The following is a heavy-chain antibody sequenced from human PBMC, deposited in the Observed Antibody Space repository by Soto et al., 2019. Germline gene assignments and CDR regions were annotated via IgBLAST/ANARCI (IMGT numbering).Heavy chain of an antibody. D-gene: IGHD3-10*01. Sequence: ASVKVSCKVSGYTLTELSMHWVRQAPGKGLEWMGGFDPEDGETIYAQKFQGRVTMTEDTSTDTAYMELSSLRSEDTAVYYCARGRRCMGRGVARYYFDYWGQGTLVTVSS. J-gene: IGHJ4*02. V-gene: IGHV1-24*01. CDR2: FDPEDGET. CDR3: ARGRRCMGRGVARYYFDY. CDR1: GYTLTELS.